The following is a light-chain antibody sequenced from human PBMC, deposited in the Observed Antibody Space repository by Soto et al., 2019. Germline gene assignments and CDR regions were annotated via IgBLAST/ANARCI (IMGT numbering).Light chain of an antibody. J-gene: IGLJ1*01. CDR3: AAWDDSLNGYD. CDR2: NNN. CDR1: SSNIGTNA. Sequence: QSVLTQAPSASGTPGQRVTISCYGGSSNIGTNAVNWYQQLPGTAPKLLIYNNNQRPSGVPDRFSGSKSGTSASLAISGLQSEDEADYYCAAWDDSLNGYDCGTGTKVTVL. V-gene: IGLV1-44*01.